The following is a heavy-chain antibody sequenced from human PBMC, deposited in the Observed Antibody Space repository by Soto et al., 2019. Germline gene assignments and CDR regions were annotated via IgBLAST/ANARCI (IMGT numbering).Heavy chain of an antibody. D-gene: IGHD2-8*02. J-gene: IGHJ4*01. Sequence: QVQLQQWGAGLLKPSETLSLTCAVYGGSFSGYYWTWIRQPPGTWLDWIGEIDHSGSTTYNPSLKSRVTISVDTSNNQLSLMLTSVTAADTAVYYCARDKITGLFDYWGHGTLVTVSS. CDR3: ARDKITGLFDY. V-gene: IGHV4-34*01. CDR2: IDHSGST. CDR1: GGSFSGYY.